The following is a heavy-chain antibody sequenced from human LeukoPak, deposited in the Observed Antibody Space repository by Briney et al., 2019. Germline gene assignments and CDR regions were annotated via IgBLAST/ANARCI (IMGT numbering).Heavy chain of an antibody. Sequence: ASVKVSCKVSGYTLTELSMHWVRQAPGKGLEWMGGFDPEDGETIYAQKFQGRVTMTEDTSTDTAYRELSSLRSEDTAVYYCATEPVLYSFDAFDIWGQGTMVTVSS. V-gene: IGHV1-24*01. CDR2: FDPEDGET. CDR1: GYTLTELS. CDR3: ATEPVLYSFDAFDI. J-gene: IGHJ3*02. D-gene: IGHD2-8*01.